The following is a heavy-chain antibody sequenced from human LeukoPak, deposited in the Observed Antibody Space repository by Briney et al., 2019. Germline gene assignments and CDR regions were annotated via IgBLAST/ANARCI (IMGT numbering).Heavy chain of an antibody. V-gene: IGHV1-24*01. Sequence: ASVKVSCKVSGYTLTELSMHWVRQAPGKGLEWLGGFDPEDGETIYAQKFQGRVTMTEDTSTDTAYMELSSLRSEDTAVYYCARDSSSGYPPYNWFDPWGQGTLVTVSS. D-gene: IGHD3-22*01. CDR2: FDPEDGET. CDR1: GYTLTELS. CDR3: ARDSSSGYPPYNWFDP. J-gene: IGHJ5*02.